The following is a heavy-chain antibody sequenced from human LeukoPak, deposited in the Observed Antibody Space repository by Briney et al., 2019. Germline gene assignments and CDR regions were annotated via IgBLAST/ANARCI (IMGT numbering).Heavy chain of an antibody. V-gene: IGHV3-30-3*01. J-gene: IGHJ5*01. CDR1: GFTFSSYA. CDR3: ARDRTSASSGWYDS. D-gene: IGHD6-19*01. Sequence: GGSLRLSCAASGFTFSSYAMHWVRQAPGKGLEWVAVISYDGSNKSYADSVKGRFTISRDNSKNTLYLQMNSLRAEDTTVYYCARDRTSASSGWYDSWGQGTLVTVSS. CDR2: ISYDGSNK.